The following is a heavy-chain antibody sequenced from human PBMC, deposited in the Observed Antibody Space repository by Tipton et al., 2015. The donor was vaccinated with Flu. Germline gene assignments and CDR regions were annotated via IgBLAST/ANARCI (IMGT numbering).Heavy chain of an antibody. CDR3: ARDVAVVVAASNNWFDP. CDR1: GFTFNSYG. D-gene: IGHD2-15*01. CDR2: ILYDGNKK. V-gene: IGHV3-33*01. Sequence: SLRLSCAASGFTFNSYGIHWVRQAPGKGLECVAVILYDGNKKYYADSVKGRFTISRDNSKNTVDLQMNSLRAEDTAVYYCARDVAVVVAASNNWFDPWGQGTLVTVSS. J-gene: IGHJ5*02.